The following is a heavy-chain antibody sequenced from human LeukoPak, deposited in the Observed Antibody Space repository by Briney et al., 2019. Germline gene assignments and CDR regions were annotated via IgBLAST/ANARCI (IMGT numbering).Heavy chain of an antibody. CDR1: GFTFSSYS. J-gene: IGHJ5*02. D-gene: IGHD2-8*01. V-gene: IGHV4-30-2*01. CDR2: IYHSGST. Sequence: LRLSCAASGFTFSSYSMNWVRQPPGKGLEWIGYIYHSGSTYYNPSLKSRVTVSVDRSKNQFSLKLSSVTAADTAVYFCARYANWFDPWGQGTLVTVSS. CDR3: ARYANWFDP.